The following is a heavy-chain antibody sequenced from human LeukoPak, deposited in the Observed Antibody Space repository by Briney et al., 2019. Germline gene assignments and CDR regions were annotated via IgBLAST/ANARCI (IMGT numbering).Heavy chain of an antibody. Sequence: GASVKVSCKASGGTFSSYAISWVRQVPGQGLEWMGCINVYIGGAHYAQKFQDRLSMTRDTSINTAYMELSSLRSDDTAVYYCARDILGRSNGGSNYFGMEVWGQGTTVTVSS. V-gene: IGHV1-2*02. CDR2: INVYIGGA. CDR1: GGTFSSYA. CDR3: ARDILGRSNGGSNYFGMEV. D-gene: IGHD2-8*01. J-gene: IGHJ6*02.